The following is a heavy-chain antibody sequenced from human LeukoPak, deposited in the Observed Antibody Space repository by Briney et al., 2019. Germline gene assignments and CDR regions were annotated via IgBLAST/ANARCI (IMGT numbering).Heavy chain of an antibody. CDR2: ISGGGGTT. V-gene: IGHV3-23*01. CDR1: GFTFSSYS. D-gene: IGHD3-10*01. Sequence: PGGSLRLSCAASGFTFSSYSMTWVRQAPGKGLEWVSVISGGGGTTYYADSVKGRFTISRDNSKNTLYLQMNSLRAEDTAVYYCARAAMVRGVDYFDYWGQGTLVTVPS. J-gene: IGHJ4*02. CDR3: ARAAMVRGVDYFDY.